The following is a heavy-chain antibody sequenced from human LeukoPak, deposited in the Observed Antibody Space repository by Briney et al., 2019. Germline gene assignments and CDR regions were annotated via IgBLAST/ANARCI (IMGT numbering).Heavy chain of an antibody. J-gene: IGHJ4*02. CDR1: GFNFSSYE. CDR3: ARSQYDISGLFQY. Sequence: GGSLRLSCAASGFNFSSYEMSWVRQAPGKGLEWVSYISTSGSTIYYADSVKGRFTISRANAKISLYLQMNSLRAEDTAVYYCARSQYDISGLFQYWGQGTLVTVSS. CDR2: ISTSGSTI. D-gene: IGHD3-22*01. V-gene: IGHV3-48*03.